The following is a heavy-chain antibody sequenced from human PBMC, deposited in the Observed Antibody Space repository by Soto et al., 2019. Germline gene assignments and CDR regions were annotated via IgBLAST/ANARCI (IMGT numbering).Heavy chain of an antibody. V-gene: IGHV4-31*03. J-gene: IGHJ6*04. Sequence: SEPLSLTCTVSGRSQNPYYSRWLRHHPQKGLEWIGYIYYSGSTYYNPSLKSRVTISVDTSKNQFSLKLSSVTAADTAVYYCARASVVRGAYLAPYYYYGMHVWGKGTTVT. D-gene: IGHD3-10*01. CDR3: ARASVVRGAYLAPYYYYGMHV. CDR1: GRSQNPYY. CDR2: IYYSGST.